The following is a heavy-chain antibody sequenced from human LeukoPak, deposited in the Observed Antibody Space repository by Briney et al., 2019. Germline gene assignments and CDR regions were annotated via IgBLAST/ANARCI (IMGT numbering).Heavy chain of an antibody. CDR2: IYSGGST. CDR1: GFTVSSNY. Sequence: PGGSLRLSCAASGFTVSSNYMSWVRQAPGKGLEWVSVIYSGGSTYYAGSVKGRFTISRDNSKNTLYLQMNSLRAEDTAFYYCAKERGCTAGSCARIPDYWGQGTLVTVSS. D-gene: IGHD2-15*01. CDR3: AKERGCTAGSCARIPDY. J-gene: IGHJ4*02. V-gene: IGHV3-53*01.